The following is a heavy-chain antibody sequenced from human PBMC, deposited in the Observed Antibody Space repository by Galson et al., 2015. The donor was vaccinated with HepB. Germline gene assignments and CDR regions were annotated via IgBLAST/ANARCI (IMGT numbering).Heavy chain of an antibody. V-gene: IGHV3-13*01. Sequence: SLRLSCAASGSTFRTYDMRWVRQAAGKGLEWVAAIGNSSYTNYPAAVKSRFIISRENAKNSLYLQMNSLRDGDTAVYYCVREGTSSSWNNWYFDLWGRGTLVTVSS. CDR2: IGNSSYT. J-gene: IGHJ2*01. D-gene: IGHD6-13*01. CDR1: GSTFRTYD. CDR3: VREGTSSSWNNWYFDL.